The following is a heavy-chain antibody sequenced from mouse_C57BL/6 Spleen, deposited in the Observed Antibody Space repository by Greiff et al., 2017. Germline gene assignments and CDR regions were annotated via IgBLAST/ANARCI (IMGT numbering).Heavy chain of an antibody. CDR3: ASYYGSGDYAMGY. Sequence: VQLQQSGAELVKPGASVKLSCKASGYTFTSYWMHWVKQTPGQGLEWIGMIHPNSGSTNYNEKFKGKATLTVDNSSSTAYLQLSSLTSEDSAVYSCASYYGSGDYAMGYWGQGTSVTVSS. J-gene: IGHJ4*01. V-gene: IGHV1-64*01. CDR1: GYTFTSYW. D-gene: IGHD1-1*01. CDR2: IHPNSGST.